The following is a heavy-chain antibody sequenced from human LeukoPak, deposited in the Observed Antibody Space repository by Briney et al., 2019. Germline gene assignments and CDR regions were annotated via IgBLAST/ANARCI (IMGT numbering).Heavy chain of an antibody. CDR1: GFTFSSYW. Sequence: GGSLRLSCAASGFTFSSYWMSWVRQAPGKGMEWVANIKEDGSEKYYVDSVKGRFTISRDNAKKSLFLQMNSLRVEDTAVYYCARGRNLAVWGQGTTVTVSS. J-gene: IGHJ6*02. CDR3: ARGRNLAV. CDR2: IKEDGSEK. V-gene: IGHV3-7*01.